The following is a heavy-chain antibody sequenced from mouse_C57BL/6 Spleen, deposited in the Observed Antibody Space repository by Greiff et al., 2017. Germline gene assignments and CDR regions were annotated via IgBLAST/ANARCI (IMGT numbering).Heavy chain of an antibody. CDR3: ARENWYYAMDY. D-gene: IGHD4-1*01. Sequence: EVMLVESGGALLKPGGSLKLSCSASGFTFSSYGLSLVRLTPHKRLELVSTISSGGSYTYYPDSVKLRFPISRDNAKNNLYLQMSSLKSEDTAMYYWARENWYYAMDYWGQGTSVTVSS. V-gene: IGHV5-6*01. J-gene: IGHJ4*01. CDR2: ISSGGSYT. CDR1: GFTFSSYG.